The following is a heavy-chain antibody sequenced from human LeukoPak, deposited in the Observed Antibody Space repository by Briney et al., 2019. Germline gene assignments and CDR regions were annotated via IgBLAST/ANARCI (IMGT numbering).Heavy chain of an antibody. D-gene: IGHD5-18*01. CDR1: GFTFSSYG. Sequence: GGSLRLSCAASGFTFSSYGMHWVRQAPGKGLEWEANIKQDGSEKYYVDSVKGRFTISRDNAKNSLYLHMNSLRAEDTAVYYCARREGLDSYGVDYWGQGTLVTVSS. CDR2: IKQDGSEK. V-gene: IGHV3-7*01. J-gene: IGHJ4*02. CDR3: ARREGLDSYGVDY.